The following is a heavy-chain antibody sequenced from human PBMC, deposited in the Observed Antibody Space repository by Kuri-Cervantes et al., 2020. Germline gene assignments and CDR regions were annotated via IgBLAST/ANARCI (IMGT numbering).Heavy chain of an antibody. Sequence: GGSLRLSCAASGFTFSSYAMHWVRQAPGKGLEWVAVISYDGSNKYYADSVKGRFTISRDNSKNTLYLQMNSLRAEDTAVYYCARAAGGVDTAMDIAPESYYYYGMDVWGQGTTVTVSS. CDR2: ISYDGSNK. D-gene: IGHD5-18*01. J-gene: IGHJ6*02. V-gene: IGHV3-30-3*01. CDR1: GFTFSSYA. CDR3: ARAAGGVDTAMDIAPESYYYYGMDV.